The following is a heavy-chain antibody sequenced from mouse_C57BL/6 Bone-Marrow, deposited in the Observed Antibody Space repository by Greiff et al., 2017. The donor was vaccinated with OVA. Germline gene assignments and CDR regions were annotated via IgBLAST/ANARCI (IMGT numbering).Heavy chain of an antibody. CDR1: GYTFTDYN. J-gene: IGHJ2*01. Sequence: VQLQQSGPELVKPGASVKMSCKASGYTFTDYNMHWVKQSHGKSLEWIGYINPNNGGTSYNQKFKGKATLTVNKSSSTAYMELRSLTSEDSAVYYCARKSTVPVESFDYWGQGTTLTVSS. CDR3: ARKSTVPVESFDY. CDR2: INPNNGGT. V-gene: IGHV1-22*01. D-gene: IGHD1-1*01.